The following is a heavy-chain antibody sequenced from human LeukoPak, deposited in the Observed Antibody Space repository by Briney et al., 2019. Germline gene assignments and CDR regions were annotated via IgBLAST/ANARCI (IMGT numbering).Heavy chain of an antibody. Sequence: PGGSLRLSCAASGLTLTSNYMSWIRQAPGQGLEWVSVIYSGGDTYYADSVKGRFTISRDNSKNTLYLQMNSLRAEDTAVYYCARPGYSTGAFDYWGQGTLVTVSS. D-gene: IGHD6-25*01. V-gene: IGHV3-53*01. CDR1: GLTLTSNY. CDR2: IYSGGDT. J-gene: IGHJ4*02. CDR3: ARPGYSTGAFDY.